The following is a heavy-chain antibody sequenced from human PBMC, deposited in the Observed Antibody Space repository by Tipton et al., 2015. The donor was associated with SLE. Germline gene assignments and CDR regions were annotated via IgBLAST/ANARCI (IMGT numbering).Heavy chain of an antibody. Sequence: LRLSCAVYGGSFSGYYWSWIRQPPGKGLEWIGEINHSGSTNYNPSLKSRVTISVDTSKNQFSLKLSSVTAADTAVYYCARDLSRGGYEYYFDYWGQGTLVTVSS. V-gene: IGHV4-34*01. D-gene: IGHD5-12*01. CDR1: GGSFSGYY. CDR2: INHSGST. J-gene: IGHJ4*02. CDR3: ARDLSRGGYEYYFDY.